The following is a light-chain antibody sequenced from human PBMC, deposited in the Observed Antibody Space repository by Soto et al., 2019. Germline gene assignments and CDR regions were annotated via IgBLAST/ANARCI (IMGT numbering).Light chain of an antibody. Sequence: LTQPASVSGSPGQSITISCTGTSSDVGSYNLVSWYQQHSGKAPKLMIYEGSKRPSGVSNRFSGSKSGNTASLTISGLQAEDEADYYCCSYAGSSTPYVFGTGTKGTGL. V-gene: IGLV2-23*01. CDR3: CSYAGSSTPYV. J-gene: IGLJ1*01. CDR2: EGS. CDR1: SSDVGSYNL.